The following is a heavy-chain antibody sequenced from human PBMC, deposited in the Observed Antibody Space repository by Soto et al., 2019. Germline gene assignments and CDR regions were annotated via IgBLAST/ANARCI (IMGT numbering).Heavy chain of an antibody. CDR2: IWYDGSYK. V-gene: IGHV3-33*01. J-gene: IGHJ4*02. CDR1: GFSFNNHG. Sequence: QVQLAESGGGVVQPGRSLRLSCAASGFSFNNHGMHWVRQAPGKGLEWVAVIWYDGSYKYYADSVKGRFTISRDNSKXXXXXXXXXXXXXXXXXXXXXXXXXXXYYFDSWGQGTLVTVSS. CDR3: XXXXXXXYYFDS.